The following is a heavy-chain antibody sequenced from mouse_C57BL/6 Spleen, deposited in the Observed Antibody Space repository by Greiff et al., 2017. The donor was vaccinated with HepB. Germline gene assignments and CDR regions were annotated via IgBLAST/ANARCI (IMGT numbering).Heavy chain of an antibody. CDR2: ISDGGSYT. CDR1: GFTFSSYA. Sequence: EVKVVESGGGLVKPGGSLKLSCAASGFTFSSYAMSWVRQTPEKRLEWVATISDGGSYTYYPDNVKGRFTISRDNAKNNLYLQMSHLKSEDTAMYYCARGGYGSSYWYFDVWGTGTTVTVSS. J-gene: IGHJ1*03. V-gene: IGHV5-4*03. D-gene: IGHD1-1*01. CDR3: ARGGYGSSYWYFDV.